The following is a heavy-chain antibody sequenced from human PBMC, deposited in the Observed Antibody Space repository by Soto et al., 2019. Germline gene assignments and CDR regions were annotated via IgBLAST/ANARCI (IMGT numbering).Heavy chain of an antibody. CDR3: AKEAGLVRFFDWLSNGLDV. V-gene: IGHV3-9*01. CDR2: ISWNSGNK. J-gene: IGHJ6*02. Sequence: EVQLVESGGDLVQPGRSLRLSCAASGFTFDDYAMHWVRQAPGKGLEWVSGISWNSGNKGYADSVKGRFTISRDNAKNFLYLEMNSLRAEGTALYYCAKEAGLVRFFDWLSNGLDVWGQGTAVTVS. D-gene: IGHD3-9*01. CDR1: GFTFDDYA.